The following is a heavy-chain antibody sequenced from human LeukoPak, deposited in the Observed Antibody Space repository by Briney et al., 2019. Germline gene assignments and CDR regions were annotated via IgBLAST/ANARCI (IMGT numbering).Heavy chain of an antibody. Sequence: PSETLSLTCTVSGGSISSSSYYWGWIRQPPGKGLEWIGSIYYSGSTYYNPSLKSRVTISVDTSKNQFSLKLSSVTAADTAVYYCARQPPIAVAGILPDAFDIWGQGRMVTVCS. J-gene: IGHJ3*02. D-gene: IGHD6-19*01. CDR1: GGSISSSSYY. CDR3: ARQPPIAVAGILPDAFDI. CDR2: IYYSGST. V-gene: IGHV4-39*01.